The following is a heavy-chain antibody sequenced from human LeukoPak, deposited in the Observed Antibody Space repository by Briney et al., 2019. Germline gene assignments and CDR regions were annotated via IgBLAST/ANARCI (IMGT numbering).Heavy chain of an antibody. Sequence: GGSLRLSCAASGFTFSSYGMHWVRQAPGKGLEWVAFIRYGGSNKYYADSVKGRFTISKDNSKNTLYLQMNRLGAEDTAVYYCANERYGSGSYYSDYWGQGTLVTVSS. CDR3: ANERYGSGSYYSDY. CDR1: GFTFSSYG. J-gene: IGHJ4*02. D-gene: IGHD3-10*01. CDR2: IRYGGSNK. V-gene: IGHV3-30*02.